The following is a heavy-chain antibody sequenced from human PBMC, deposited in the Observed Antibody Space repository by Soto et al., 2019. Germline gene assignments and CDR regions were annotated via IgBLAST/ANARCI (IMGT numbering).Heavy chain of an antibody. CDR3: ARGSPLSSSFPLDY. CDR1: GGSIRPYY. Sequence: QVQLQESGPGLVKPSETLSLTCTVFGGSIRPYYWSWIRQPPGKELEWLGYIYYTGSTNYSPSLQSRVTMSLDTSKNLLSLKLNSVTAADTAVYYCARGSPLSSSFPLDYWGQGSLVAVSS. V-gene: IGHV4-59*12. J-gene: IGHJ4*02. CDR2: IYYTGST. D-gene: IGHD6-6*01.